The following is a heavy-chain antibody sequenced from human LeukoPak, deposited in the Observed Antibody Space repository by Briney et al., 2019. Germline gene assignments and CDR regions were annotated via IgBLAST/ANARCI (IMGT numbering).Heavy chain of an antibody. CDR2: INPNSGGT. CDR3: ARDLQLWLQGNWFDP. CDR1: GYTFTGYY. V-gene: IGHV1-2*02. Sequence: ASVKVSCKASGYTFTGYYMHWVRQAPGQGLEWMGWINPNSGGTNYAQKFRGRVTMTRDTSISTAYMELSRPRSDDTAVYYCARDLQLWLQGNWFDPWGQGTLVTVSS. D-gene: IGHD5-18*01. J-gene: IGHJ5*02.